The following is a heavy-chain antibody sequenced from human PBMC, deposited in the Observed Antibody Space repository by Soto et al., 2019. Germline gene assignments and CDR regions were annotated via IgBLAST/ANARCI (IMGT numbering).Heavy chain of an antibody. Sequence: GGSLRLSCAASGFTFSSYAMNWVRQAPGKGLEWVSAISGSGGSTYYADSVKGRFTISRDNSKNTLYLQMNSLRAEDTAVYYCANLSPRVSYGMDVWGQGTTVTVSS. CDR3: ANLSPRVSYGMDV. J-gene: IGHJ6*02. V-gene: IGHV3-23*01. CDR2: ISGSGGST. CDR1: GFTFSSYA. D-gene: IGHD2-8*01.